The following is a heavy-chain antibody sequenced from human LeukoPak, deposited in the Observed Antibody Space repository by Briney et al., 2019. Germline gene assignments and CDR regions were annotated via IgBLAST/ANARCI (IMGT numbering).Heavy chain of an antibody. V-gene: IGHV4-61*01. CDR1: GGSVSSGSYY. CDR3: ARDLGYCTNGVCHTRFDY. D-gene: IGHD2-8*01. Sequence: SETLSLICTVSGGSVSSGSYYWNWIRQPPGKGLEWIGYIYYSGSTNYNPSLKSRVTISEGTSKNQFSLKMTSVTAADTAVYYCARDLGYCTNGVCHTRFDYWGQGTLVAVSS. CDR2: IYYSGST. J-gene: IGHJ4*02.